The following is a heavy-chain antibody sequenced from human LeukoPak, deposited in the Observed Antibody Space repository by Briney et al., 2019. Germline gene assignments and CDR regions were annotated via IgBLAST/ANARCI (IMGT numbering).Heavy chain of an antibody. CDR3: ARTIAQYSNSWLYFYYGLDV. V-gene: IGHV3-23*01. CDR1: GFTFSTYA. CDR2: ISGGGRTT. D-gene: IGHD6-13*01. J-gene: IGHJ6*02. Sequence: GGSLRLSCAASGFTFSTYAMNWVRQPPGRGLEWVSVISGGGRTTFYADSVKGRFTISRDNSKSTLNLQLNSLRAEDTAVYYCARTIAQYSNSWLYFYYGLDVWGQGTTVTVSS.